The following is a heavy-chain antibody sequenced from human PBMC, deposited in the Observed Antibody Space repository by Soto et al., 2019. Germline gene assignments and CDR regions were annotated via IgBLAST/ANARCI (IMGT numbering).Heavy chain of an antibody. CDR1: GYTFTSYY. D-gene: IGHD1-26*01. CDR3: ATTTSGSSDAFDI. CDR2: INPSGGST. V-gene: IGHV1-46*03. J-gene: IGHJ3*02. Sequence: ASVKVSCKASGYTFTSYYMHWVRQAPGQGPEWMGIINPSGGSTSYAQKFQGRVTMTRDASTSTVYMELSSLRSEDTAVYYCATTTSGSSDAFDIWGQGTMVTVSS.